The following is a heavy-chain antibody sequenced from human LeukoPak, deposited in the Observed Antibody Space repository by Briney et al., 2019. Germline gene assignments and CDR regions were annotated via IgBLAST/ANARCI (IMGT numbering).Heavy chain of an antibody. J-gene: IGHJ6*02. CDR3: ARVKTELYQPRHGMDV. CDR2: INHSGST. CDR1: GFTFRDYW. V-gene: IGHV4-34*01. Sequence: GSLRLSCVASGFTFRDYWMTWIRQPPGKGLEWIGEINHSGSTNYNPSLKSRVTISVDTSKNQFSLKLSSVTAADTAVYYCARVKTELYQPRHGMDVWGQGTTVTVSS. D-gene: IGHD2-2*01.